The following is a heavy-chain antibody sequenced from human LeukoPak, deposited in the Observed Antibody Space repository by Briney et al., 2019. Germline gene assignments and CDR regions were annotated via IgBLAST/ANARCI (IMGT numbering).Heavy chain of an antibody. Sequence: GGSLRLSCVACVYHDRSTYVNWVRDASGKGLEWVSLTNSGGTTYDPVTVKGRFTIGRDNSKNTLFLQMNSLRAEGSGVYYCAREWREAKKDAFDFWGQGTMVTVSS. CDR3: AREWREAKKDAFDF. J-gene: IGHJ3*01. V-gene: IGHV3-66*01. CDR1: VYHDRSTY. CDR2: TNSGGTT. D-gene: IGHD1-26*01.